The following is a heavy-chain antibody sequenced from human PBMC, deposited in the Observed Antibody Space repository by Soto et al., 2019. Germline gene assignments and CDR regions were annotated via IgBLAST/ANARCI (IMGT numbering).Heavy chain of an antibody. J-gene: IGHJ4*02. V-gene: IGHV4-61*05. CDR2: FYYSGTT. Sequence: PSETLSLTCTVSGGSISSSSYYWGWIRQPPGKGLEWLGYFYYSGTTNHKPSLSGRVTISIDTSKNQFSLKLSSVTAADTAVYYCARHSGSLLYFDYWGQGTLVTVSS. CDR3: ARHSGSLLYFDY. CDR1: GGSISSSSYY. D-gene: IGHD1-26*01.